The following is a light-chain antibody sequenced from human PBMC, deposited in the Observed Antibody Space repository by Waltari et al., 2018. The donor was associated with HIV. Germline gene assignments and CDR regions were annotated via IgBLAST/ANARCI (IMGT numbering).Light chain of an antibody. Sequence: QSVLTQPPSASGIPGQRVTISCSGRRSNIGSNPVSWYQQVPGTAPKLLISDNNQRPSGVPDRFSGSKSGTSAYLAISGLQSEDEGDYYCAAWDDSLNGLFGGGTKLTV. CDR1: RSNIGSNP. CDR3: AAWDDSLNGL. J-gene: IGLJ2*01. CDR2: DNN. V-gene: IGLV1-44*01.